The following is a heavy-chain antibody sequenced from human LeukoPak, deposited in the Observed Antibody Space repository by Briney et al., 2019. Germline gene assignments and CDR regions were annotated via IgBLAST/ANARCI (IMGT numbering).Heavy chain of an antibody. V-gene: IGHV3-7*01. J-gene: IGHJ4*02. CDR1: GFTFSTYW. Sequence: GGSLRLSCAASGFTFSTYWMNWVRQAPGKGLEWEANIKVDGSEKYYTDSVKGRFTISRDNAKNSLYLQMNSLRAEDTAVYYCAKDRINIVVVPAAISGRGPSDYWGQGTLVTVSS. CDR3: AKDRINIVVVPAAISGRGPSDY. D-gene: IGHD2-2*01. CDR2: IKVDGSEK.